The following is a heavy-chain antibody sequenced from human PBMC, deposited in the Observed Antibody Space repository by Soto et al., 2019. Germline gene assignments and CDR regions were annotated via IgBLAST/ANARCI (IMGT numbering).Heavy chain of an antibody. CDR2: MNPKTGNT. CDR3: AREAASDPSFYYHYMDV. D-gene: IGHD6-25*01. J-gene: IGHJ6*03. CDR1: GYTFTNYN. Sequence: QEHLLQSGAEVKNPGAPVKVSCKASGYTFTNYNITWGRQATGQGLDWMGWMNPKTGNTGYAEKFQGRVTMNRNSSINIAFMKLSGLRSEDTYVSYCAREAASDPSFYYHYMDVWGKGTTVTVSS. V-gene: IGHV1-8*01.